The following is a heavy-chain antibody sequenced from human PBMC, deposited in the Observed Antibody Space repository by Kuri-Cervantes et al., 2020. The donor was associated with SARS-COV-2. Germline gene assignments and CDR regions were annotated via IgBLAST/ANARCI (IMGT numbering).Heavy chain of an antibody. CDR3: AKFSDYGDSPDAFDI. CDR1: GFTVSSNY. Sequence: GESLKISCAASGFTVSSNYMSWVRQAPGKGLEWVAVISYDGSNKYYADSVKGRFTISRDNSKNTLYLQMNSLRAEDTAVYYCAKFSDYGDSPDAFDIWGQGTMVTVSS. D-gene: IGHD4-17*01. J-gene: IGHJ3*02. V-gene: IGHV3-30*18. CDR2: ISYDGSNK.